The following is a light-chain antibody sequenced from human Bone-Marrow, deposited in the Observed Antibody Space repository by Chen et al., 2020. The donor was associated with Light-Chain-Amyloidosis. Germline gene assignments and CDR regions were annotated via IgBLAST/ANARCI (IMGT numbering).Light chain of an antibody. CDR1: QSVGTY. J-gene: IGKJ5*01. CDR2: DAS. V-gene: IGKV3-11*01. Sequence: EIVLTQSPATLSLSPGERAILSCRASQSVGTYLAWYQQKPGQAPRLLIYDASHRTSGIPARFSGSGSETDFSPTLSSLEPEDFAVYYCEERSKWPPSITFGEGTRLEMK. CDR3: EERSKWPPSIT.